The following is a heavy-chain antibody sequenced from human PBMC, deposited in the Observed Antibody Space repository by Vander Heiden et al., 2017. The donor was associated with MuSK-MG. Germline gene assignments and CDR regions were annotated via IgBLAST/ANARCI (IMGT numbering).Heavy chain of an antibody. CDR2: IIPGGRT. Sequence: QVQVQQWGAGLLNPSETLPLTCAVSGGSFNDFYWTWVRQAPGKGLEWIGEIIPGGRTNYNPSLKSRVSLSVDRAKRHFSLNIDSVTARDTAVYYCATGMSNDWGQGTLVTVSS. CDR1: GGSFNDFY. V-gene: IGHV4-34*12. CDR3: ATGMSND. D-gene: IGHD6-13*01. J-gene: IGHJ4*02.